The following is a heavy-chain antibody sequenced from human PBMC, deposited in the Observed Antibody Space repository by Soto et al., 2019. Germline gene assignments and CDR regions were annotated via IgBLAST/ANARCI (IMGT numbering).Heavy chain of an antibody. Sequence: GASVKVSCKASGYTFTSYGISWVRQAPGQGLEWMGGIIPIFGTANYAQKFQGRVTITADESTSTAYMELSSLRSEDTAVYYCARGAPRITIFGVVMNWFDPWG. J-gene: IGHJ5*02. V-gene: IGHV1-69*13. CDR3: ARGAPRITIFGVVMNWFDP. CDR2: IIPIFGTA. CDR1: GYTFTSYG. D-gene: IGHD3-3*01.